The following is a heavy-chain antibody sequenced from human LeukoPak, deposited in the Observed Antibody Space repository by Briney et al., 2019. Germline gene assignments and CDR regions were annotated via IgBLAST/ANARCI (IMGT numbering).Heavy chain of an antibody. V-gene: IGHV3-30*03. D-gene: IGHD3-3*01. J-gene: IGHJ6*02. CDR1: GFTFSSYG. Sequence: GGSLRLSCAASGFTFSSYGMHWVRQAPGKGLEWVAVISYDGSNKYYADSVKGRFTISRDNSKNTLYLQMNSLRAEDTAVYYCARTRITIFGVVIKPTPGGMDVWGQGTTVTVSS. CDR3: ARTRITIFGVVIKPTPGGMDV. CDR2: ISYDGSNK.